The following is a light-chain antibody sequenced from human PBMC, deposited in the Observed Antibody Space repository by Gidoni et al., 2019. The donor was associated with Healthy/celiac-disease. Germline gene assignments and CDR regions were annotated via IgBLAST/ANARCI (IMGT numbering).Light chain of an antibody. V-gene: IGKV3-20*01. CDR1: QSVSSSY. CDR2: GAS. CDR3: QQYGSSPPT. Sequence: EIVLPQSPGTLSLSPGERATLSCRASQSVSSSYLAWYQQKPGQAPRPLIYGASSRATGIPDRFSGSGSGTDFTLTISRLEPEDFAVYYCQQYGSSPPTFGQGTKVEIK. J-gene: IGKJ1*01.